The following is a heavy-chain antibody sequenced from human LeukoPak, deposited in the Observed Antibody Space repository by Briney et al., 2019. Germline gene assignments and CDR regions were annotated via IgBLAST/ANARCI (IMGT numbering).Heavy chain of an antibody. J-gene: IGHJ6*03. CDR2: IIPIFGTA. CDR1: GGTFSSYA. CDR3: ARVFSPAAIPDYYYYMDV. D-gene: IGHD2-2*01. V-gene: IGHV1-69*13. Sequence: ASVKVSCKASGGTFSSYAISWVRQAPGQGLEWMGGIIPIFGTANYAQKFQGRVTITADESTSTAYMELSSLRSEDTAVYYCARVFSPAAIPDYYYYMDVWGKGTTVTVSS.